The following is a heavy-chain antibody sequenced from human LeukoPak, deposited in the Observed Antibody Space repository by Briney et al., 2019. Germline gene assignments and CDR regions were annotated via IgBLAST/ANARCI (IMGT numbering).Heavy chain of an antibody. CDR1: GFTFSSYA. Sequence: GGSLRLSCAASGFTFSSYAMSWVRQAPGKGLEWVSAISGSGGSTYYADSVKGRFTISRDNSKNTLYLQMNSLRAEDMALYYCAKGSYGSGSYPDYWGQGTLVTVSS. V-gene: IGHV3-23*01. D-gene: IGHD3-10*01. CDR2: ISGSGGST. CDR3: AKGSYGSGSYPDY. J-gene: IGHJ4*02.